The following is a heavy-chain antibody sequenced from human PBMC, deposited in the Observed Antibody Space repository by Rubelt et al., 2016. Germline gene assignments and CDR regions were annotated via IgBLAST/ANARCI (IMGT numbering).Heavy chain of an antibody. CDR2: IRYDGSNK. D-gene: IGHD4-17*01. CDR1: GFTFSSYG. V-gene: IGHV3-30*02. CDR3: AKPARLDYGINAEYFQH. Sequence: QVQLVESGGGVVQPGGSLRLSCAASGFTFSSYGMHWVRQAPGKGLEWVAFIRYDGSNKYYADSVKGLFTISRDNSRKTLYLQMNSLRAEDTAVYYCAKPARLDYGINAEYFQHWGQGTLVTVSS. J-gene: IGHJ1*01.